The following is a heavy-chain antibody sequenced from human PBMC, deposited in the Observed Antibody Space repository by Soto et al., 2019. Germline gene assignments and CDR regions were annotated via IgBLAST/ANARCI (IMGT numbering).Heavy chain of an antibody. CDR2: ISYAGNNI. D-gene: IGHD7-27*01. Sequence: GPPLRLSWAGSGGTFRKCCMHGGRHAPGKGLEWVAVISYAGNNIYYADSVKGRFTISRDNSGNTLYLEMSSLRGEDTAVYCCGNHWGPLDYRAQGALVPVSS. J-gene: IGHJ4*02. CDR3: GNHWGPLDY. V-gene: IGHV3-30*18. CDR1: GGTFRKCC.